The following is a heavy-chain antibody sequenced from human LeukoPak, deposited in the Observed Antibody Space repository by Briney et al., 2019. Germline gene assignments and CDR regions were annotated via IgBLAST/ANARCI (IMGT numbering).Heavy chain of an antibody. J-gene: IGHJ1*01. CDR2: IYYSGST. V-gene: IGHV4-59*01. D-gene: IGHD1-1*01. CDR1: GGSISSYY. Sequence: SETLSLTCTVSGGSISSYYWSWIRQPPGKGLEWIGYIYYSGSTNYNPSLKSRVTISVDTSKNQFSLKLSSVTAADTAVYYCAGSQLEPEHFQHWGQGTLVTVSS. CDR3: AGSQLEPEHFQH.